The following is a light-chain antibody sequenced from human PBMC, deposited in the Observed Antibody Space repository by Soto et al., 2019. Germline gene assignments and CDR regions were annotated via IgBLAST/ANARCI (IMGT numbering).Light chain of an antibody. CDR2: KAS. CDR3: QHYNSYSEA. Sequence: QMTQSPSTLSASVGYRVTITFRASQTISSWLAWYQQKPGKAPKLLIYKASTLKSGVPSRFSGSGSGTEFTLTISSLQPDDFATYYCQHYNSYSEAFGQGTKVDIK. CDR1: QTISSW. J-gene: IGKJ1*01. V-gene: IGKV1-5*03.